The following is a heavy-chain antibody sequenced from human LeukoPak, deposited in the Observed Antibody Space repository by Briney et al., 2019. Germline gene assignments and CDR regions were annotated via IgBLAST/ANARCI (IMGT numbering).Heavy chain of an antibody. Sequence: SETLSLTCTVSSVSIRSSGHYWGWVRQPPGRGLEWIGTIYYNGNTYYNPSLKSRVTISVDTSKNQFSLKLSSVTAADTAVYYCAITEYSSDYWGQGTLVTVSS. J-gene: IGHJ4*02. CDR3: AITEYSSDY. CDR1: SVSIRSSGHY. D-gene: IGHD6-13*01. CDR2: IYYNGNT. V-gene: IGHV4-39*01.